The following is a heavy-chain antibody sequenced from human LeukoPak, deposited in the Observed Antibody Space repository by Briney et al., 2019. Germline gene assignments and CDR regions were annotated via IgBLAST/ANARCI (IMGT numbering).Heavy chain of an antibody. Sequence: GASVKVSCKASGYTFTCYYMHWVRQAPGQGLEWMGWINPNSGGTNYAQKFQGWATMTRDTSISTAYMELSRLRSDDAAVYYCARTYCSSTSCEGYFDYWGQGTLVTVSS. CDR2: INPNSGGT. J-gene: IGHJ4*02. V-gene: IGHV1-2*04. CDR3: ARTYCSSTSCEGYFDY. D-gene: IGHD2-2*01. CDR1: GYTFTCYY.